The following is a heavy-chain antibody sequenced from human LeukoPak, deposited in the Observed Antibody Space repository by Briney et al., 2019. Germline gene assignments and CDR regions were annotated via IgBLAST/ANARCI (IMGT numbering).Heavy chain of an antibody. CDR1: GGTFSSYA. V-gene: IGHV1-69*13. CDR2: IIPIFGTA. Sequence: ASVKVSCKASGGTFSSYAISWVRQAPGQGLEWMGGIIPIFGTANYAQKFQGRVTITADESTSTAYMELSSLRSEDTAVYYCARAKPDCGGDCYSGEFDYWGQGTLVTVSS. J-gene: IGHJ4*02. D-gene: IGHD2-21*02. CDR3: ARAKPDCGGDCYSGEFDY.